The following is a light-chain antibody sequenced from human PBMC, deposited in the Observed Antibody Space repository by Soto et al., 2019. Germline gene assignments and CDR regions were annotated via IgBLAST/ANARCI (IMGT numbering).Light chain of an antibody. CDR3: CSYAGSGTFPYV. V-gene: IGLV2-23*02. CDR2: EVS. CDR1: SSDVGSFNL. Sequence: SLLPQPASVNGSPGQWITISYTGTSSDVGSFNLVSWYQQHPGKAPKLMIYEVSKRPSGVSNRFSGSKSANTASLTISGLQAEDEADYYCCSYAGSGTFPYVFGTGTKVTVL. J-gene: IGLJ1*01.